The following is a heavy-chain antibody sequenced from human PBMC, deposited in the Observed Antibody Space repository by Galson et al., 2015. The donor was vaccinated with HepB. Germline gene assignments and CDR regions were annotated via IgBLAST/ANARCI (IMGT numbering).Heavy chain of an antibody. V-gene: IGHV1-18*01. D-gene: IGHD1-7*01. CDR1: GYTFTNNG. Sequence: SVKVSCKASGYTFTNNGITWVRQAPGQGLEFMGWISASDGNTNYAPKFQERVTMTTDTSTATAYMELRSLRSDDTAVYYCARAPNWNFAFDLWGQGTVVTVSS. J-gene: IGHJ3*01. CDR3: ARAPNWNFAFDL. CDR2: ISASDGNT.